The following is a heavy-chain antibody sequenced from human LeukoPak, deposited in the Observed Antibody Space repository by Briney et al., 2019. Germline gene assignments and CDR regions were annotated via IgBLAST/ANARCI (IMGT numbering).Heavy chain of an antibody. CDR2: IYYSGST. CDR1: GGSISSYY. D-gene: IGHD5-12*01. V-gene: IGHV4-59*08. Sequence: SETLSLTCTVSGGSISSYYWSWIRQPPGKGLEWIGYIYYSGSTNYNPSLKSRVTISVDTSKNQFSLKLSSVTAADTAVYYRARHTVATNNFDYWGQGTLVTVSS. CDR3: ARHTVATNNFDY. J-gene: IGHJ4*02.